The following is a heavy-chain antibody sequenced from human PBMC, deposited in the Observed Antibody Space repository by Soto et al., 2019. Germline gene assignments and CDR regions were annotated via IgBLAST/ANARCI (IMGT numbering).Heavy chain of an antibody. V-gene: IGHV3-7*05. CDR3: AGSMCRGGNDY. D-gene: IGHD3-10*01. CDR1: GFTFSDYW. Sequence: EVQLVESGGGLVQPGGPLRLSCAASGFTFSDYWMSWVRQAPGKGLESVANIKTDGSEKYYVDPVKGRFTISRDNAKNSLYLESSSLISEDTAVYYCAGSMCRGGNDYWCQATLVSVSS. CDR2: IKTDGSEK. J-gene: IGHJ4*02.